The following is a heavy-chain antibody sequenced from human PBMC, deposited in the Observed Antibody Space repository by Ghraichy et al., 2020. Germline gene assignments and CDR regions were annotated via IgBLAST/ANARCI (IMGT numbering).Heavy chain of an antibody. Sequence: GESLNISCAASGFSFSSYWMTWVRQAPGKGLEWVANIRQDAGQTYYVDSVKGRFTISRDNAKNTLYLQMNSLRAEDTAVYYCARDLTVAVGTAFYDACDVWGQGTMVTVSS. V-gene: IGHV3-7*01. CDR1: GFSFSSYW. CDR3: ARDLTVAVGTAFYDACDV. CDR2: IRQDAGQT. D-gene: IGHD2-15*01. J-gene: IGHJ3*01.